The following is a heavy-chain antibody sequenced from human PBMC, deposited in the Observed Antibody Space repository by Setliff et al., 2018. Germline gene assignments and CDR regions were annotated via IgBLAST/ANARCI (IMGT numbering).Heavy chain of an antibody. D-gene: IGHD6-13*01. J-gene: IGHJ6*02. Sequence: PGGSLRLSCAASGFTFHGHGMNWVRQAPGKGLEWVSTINWDGRRTGYADSVKGRFTISRDNSKNTLYLQMNSLRAEDTALYYCCRVRIAAAGYYYDGTDVWGQGTTVTVSS. V-gene: IGHV3-20*04. CDR2: INWDGRRT. CDR1: GFTFHGHG. CDR3: CRVRIAAAGYYYDGTDV.